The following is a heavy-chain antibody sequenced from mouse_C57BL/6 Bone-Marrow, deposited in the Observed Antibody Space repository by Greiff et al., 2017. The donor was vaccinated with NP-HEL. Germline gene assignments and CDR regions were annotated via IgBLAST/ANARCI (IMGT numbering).Heavy chain of an antibody. V-gene: IGHV5-12*01. CDR2: ISNGGGST. J-gene: IGHJ1*03. Sequence: EVKLMESGGGLVQPGGSLKLSCAASGFTFSDYYMYWVRQTPEKRLEWVAYISNGGGSTYYPDTVKGRFTISRDNAKNTLYLQMSRLKSEDTAMYYCARNPLYYYGSSYWYFDVWGTGTTVTVSS. D-gene: IGHD1-1*01. CDR1: GFTFSDYY. CDR3: ARNPLYYYGSSYWYFDV.